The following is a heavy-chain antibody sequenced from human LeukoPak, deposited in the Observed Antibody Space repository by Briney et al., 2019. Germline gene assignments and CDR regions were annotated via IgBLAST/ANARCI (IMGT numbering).Heavy chain of an antibody. CDR1: GFTFSRYW. CDR3: ARDQYDYVWGSYRWLNAFDI. Sequence: PGGSLRLSCAASGFTFSRYWMSRVRQAPGKGLEWVANIKQDGSEKYYVDSVKGRFTISRDNAKNSLYLQMNSLRAEDTAVYYCARDQYDYVWGSYRWLNAFDIWGQGTMVTVSS. D-gene: IGHD3-16*02. CDR2: IKQDGSEK. V-gene: IGHV3-7*01. J-gene: IGHJ3*02.